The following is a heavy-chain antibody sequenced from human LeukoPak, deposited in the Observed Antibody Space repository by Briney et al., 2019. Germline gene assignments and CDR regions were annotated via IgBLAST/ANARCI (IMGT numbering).Heavy chain of an antibody. CDR1: GFTFSSYA. D-gene: IGHD5-12*01. J-gene: IGHJ4*02. CDR2: ISGSGGNT. CDR3: ARGDIVATTIDY. Sequence: GGSLRLSCAASGFTFSSYAMSWVRQAPGKGLEWVSAISGSGGNTHYADSVKGRFTISRDKSQSTLYLQMNSLRAEDTAVYYCARGDIVATTIDYWGQGTLVTVSS. V-gene: IGHV3-23*01.